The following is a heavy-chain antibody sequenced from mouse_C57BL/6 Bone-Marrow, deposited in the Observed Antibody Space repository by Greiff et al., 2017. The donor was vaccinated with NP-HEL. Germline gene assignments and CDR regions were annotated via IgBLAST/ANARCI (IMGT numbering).Heavy chain of an antibody. V-gene: IGHV1-55*01. CDR1: GYTFTSYW. D-gene: IGHD2-4*01. CDR3: ARHDYDEGYYAMDY. J-gene: IGHJ4*01. CDR2: IYPGSGST. Sequence: VQLQRPGAELVKPGASVKMSCKASGYTFTSYWITWVKQRPGQGLEWIGDIYPGSGSTNYNEKFKSKATLTVDTSSSTAYMQLSSLTSEDSAVYYCARHDYDEGYYAMDYWGQGTSVTVSS.